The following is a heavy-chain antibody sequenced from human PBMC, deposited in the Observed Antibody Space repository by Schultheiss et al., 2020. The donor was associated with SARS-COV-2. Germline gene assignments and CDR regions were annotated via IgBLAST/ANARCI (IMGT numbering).Heavy chain of an antibody. CDR3: ARSEGVTTFDY. CDR1: GYSFTSYW. D-gene: IGHD1-26*01. J-gene: IGHJ4*02. CDR2: IYPGDSHT. Sequence: GESLKISCKGSGYSFTSYWIGWVRQMPGKGLEWMGIIYPGDSHTNYSPSFRGQVTMSADTSNDTAYLQWSSLKASDTAIYYCARSEGVTTFDYWGQGTLVTVSS. V-gene: IGHV5-51*01.